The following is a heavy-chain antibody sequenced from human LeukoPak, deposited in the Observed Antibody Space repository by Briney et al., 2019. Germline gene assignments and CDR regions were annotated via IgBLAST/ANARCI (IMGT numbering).Heavy chain of an antibody. D-gene: IGHD1-7*01. CDR1: GGSTSSYY. J-gene: IGHJ4*02. Sequence: SETLSLTCTVSGGSTSSYYWSWIRQPPGKGLEWIGYIYYSGSTNYNPSLKSRVTISVDTSKNQFSLKLSSVTAADTAVYYCAREGNENFWFDYWGQGTLVTVSS. V-gene: IGHV4-59*01. CDR2: IYYSGST. CDR3: AREGNENFWFDY.